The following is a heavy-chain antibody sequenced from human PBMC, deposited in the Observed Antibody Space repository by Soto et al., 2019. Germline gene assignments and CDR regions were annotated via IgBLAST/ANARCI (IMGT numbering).Heavy chain of an antibody. CDR3: ARESRYNWFDP. Sequence: QMQLQESGPGLVKPSETLSLTCTVSGGSISIRDYYWGWIHQPPGKGLEWIGSVYYSGTTYYNPSLKSRVTISVDTSKNQFSLKVSSVTAADTAVYYCARESRYNWFDPWGQGTLVTVSS. CDR1: GGSISIRDYY. J-gene: IGHJ5*02. CDR2: VYYSGTT. V-gene: IGHV4-39*02.